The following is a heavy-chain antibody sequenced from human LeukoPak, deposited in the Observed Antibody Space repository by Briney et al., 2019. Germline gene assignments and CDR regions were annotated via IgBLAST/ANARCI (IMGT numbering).Heavy chain of an antibody. CDR1: GGSISSSNW. CDR3: ARGNIAAAGHFDY. D-gene: IGHD6-13*01. Sequence: PSETLSLTCAVSGGSISSSNWWSWVRPPPGKGLEWIGYIYYSGSINYNPSLKSRVTISVDTSKNQFSLKLSSVTAADTAVYYCARGNIAAAGHFDYWGQGTLVTVSS. CDR2: IYYSGSI. J-gene: IGHJ4*02. V-gene: IGHV4-4*02.